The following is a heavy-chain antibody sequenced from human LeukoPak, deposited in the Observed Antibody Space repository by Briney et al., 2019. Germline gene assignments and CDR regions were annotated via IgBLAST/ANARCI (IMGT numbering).Heavy chain of an antibody. CDR2: ISSNGGST. D-gene: IGHD6-13*01. CDR1: GSSFTRRA. J-gene: IGHJ4*02. V-gene: IGHV3-64*01. CDR3: AMSKAAAGTYFDY. Sequence: GGSLRLSCAASGSSFTRRAMHWVRQAPGKGLEYVSAISSNGGSTYYANSVKGRFTISRDNSKNTLYLQMGSLRAEDMAVYYCAMSKAAAGTYFDYWGQGTLVTVSS.